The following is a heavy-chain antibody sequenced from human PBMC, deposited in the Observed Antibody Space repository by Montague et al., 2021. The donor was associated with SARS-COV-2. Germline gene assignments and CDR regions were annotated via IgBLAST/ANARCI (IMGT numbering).Heavy chain of an antibody. Sequence: SLRLSCAASGLTFRDSAMNWVRQAPGKGLEWVSLISYNGGSTYYADSVKGRFTISRDNSNNTLYLRMNSLRAEDTAIYYCARDIECSFWGQGTLVTVSS. CDR1: GLTFRDSA. D-gene: IGHD2-15*01. J-gene: IGHJ4*02. V-gene: IGHV3-23*01. CDR2: ISYNGGST. CDR3: ARDIECSF.